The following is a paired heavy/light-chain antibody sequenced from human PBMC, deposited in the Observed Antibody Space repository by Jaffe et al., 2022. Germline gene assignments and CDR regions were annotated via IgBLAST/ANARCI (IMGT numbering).Heavy chain of an antibody. J-gene: IGHJ3*02. CDR1: GYSISSGYY. CDR2: IYHSGST. V-gene: IGHV4-38-2*01. Sequence: QVQLQESGPGLVKPSETLSLTCAVSGYSISSGYYWGWIRQPPGKGLEWIGSIYHSGSTYYNPSLKSRVTISVDTSKNQFSLKLSSVTAADTAVYYCARARTWIQLWLSTSDGAFDIWGQGTMVTVSS. D-gene: IGHD5-18*01. CDR3: ARARTWIQLWLSTSDGAFDI.
Light chain of an antibody. CDR3: QQYNSNPWT. CDR2: KAS. V-gene: IGKV1-5*03. Sequence: DIQMTQSPSTLSASVGDRVTITCRASQSISSWLAWYQQKPGKAPKLLIYKASSLESGVPSRFSGSGSGTEFTLTISSLQPDDFATYYCQQYNSNPWTFGQGTKVEIK. CDR1: QSISSW. J-gene: IGKJ1*01.